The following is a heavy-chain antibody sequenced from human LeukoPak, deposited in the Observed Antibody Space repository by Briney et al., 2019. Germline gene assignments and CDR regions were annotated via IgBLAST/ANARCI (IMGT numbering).Heavy chain of an antibody. CDR3: ARDDNSGSVDNY. V-gene: IGHV3-74*01. CDR1: GFTFSSYW. CDR2: INTDGSHT. Sequence: GGSLRLSCAASGFTFSSYWMHWVRRAPEKRLVWVSRINTDGSHTSYADSVKGRFTISRDDAKNTLYLQMNSLRAEDTAVYYCARDDNSGSVDNYWGQGTLVTVSS. D-gene: IGHD3-22*01. J-gene: IGHJ4*02.